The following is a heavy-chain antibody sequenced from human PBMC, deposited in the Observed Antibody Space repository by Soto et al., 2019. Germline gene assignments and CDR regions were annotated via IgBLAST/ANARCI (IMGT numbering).Heavy chain of an antibody. Sequence: GESLKISCAASGFTFSSYAMHWVRQAPGKGLEWVAVISYDGSNKYYADSVKGRFTISRDNSKNTLYLQMNSLRAEDTAVYYCARFQLGPYDILTGYYNVGYGMDVWGQGTTVTVSS. CDR1: GFTFSSYA. D-gene: IGHD3-9*01. CDR2: ISYDGSNK. CDR3: ARFQLGPYDILTGYYNVGYGMDV. V-gene: IGHV3-30-3*01. J-gene: IGHJ6*02.